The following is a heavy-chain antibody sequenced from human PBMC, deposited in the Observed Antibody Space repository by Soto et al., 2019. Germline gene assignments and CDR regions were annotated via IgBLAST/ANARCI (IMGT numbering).Heavy chain of an antibody. V-gene: IGHV3-11*04. J-gene: IGHJ6*02. Sequence: PGGSLRLSCAASGFTFSDYYMSWIRQAPGKGLEWVSYISSSSSTMYYAESVKGRFTVSRDNAKNSLSLQMNSLRAEDTAVYYCARPTFFFGSGSYSANAYAMDVWGQGTTVTVSS. CDR1: GFTFSDYY. CDR2: ISSSSSTM. D-gene: IGHD3-10*01. CDR3: ARPTFFFGSGSYSANAYAMDV.